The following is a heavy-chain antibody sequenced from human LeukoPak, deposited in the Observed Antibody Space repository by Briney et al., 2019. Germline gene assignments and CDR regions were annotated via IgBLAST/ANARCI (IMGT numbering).Heavy chain of an antibody. V-gene: IGHV3-7*01. J-gene: IGHJ6*04. CDR3: AELGITMIGGV. Sequence: GGSLRLSCAASGFTFRSFYVSWVRQAPGKGLEWVAKVNEDGRQIYYADSVKGRFTISRDNAKNSVHLQMNSLRAEDTAVYYCAELGITMIGGVWGKGTTVTISS. CDR1: GFTFRSFY. CDR2: VNEDGRQI. D-gene: IGHD3-10*02.